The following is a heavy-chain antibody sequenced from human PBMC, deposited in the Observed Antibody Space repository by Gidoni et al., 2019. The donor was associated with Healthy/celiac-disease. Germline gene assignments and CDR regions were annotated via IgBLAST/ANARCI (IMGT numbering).Heavy chain of an antibody. CDR1: GFTFSDYY. CDR2: ISSSSSYT. CDR3: ARDSNSGYDFGV. Sequence: QVQLVESGGGLVKPGGSLRLPWAAYGFTFSDYYMSWIRQAPGKGLGWVSYISSSSSYTNYADSVKGRFTISRDNAKNSLYLQMNSLRAEDTAVYYCARDSNSGYDFGVWGQGTLVTVSS. V-gene: IGHV3-11*05. D-gene: IGHD5-12*01. J-gene: IGHJ4*02.